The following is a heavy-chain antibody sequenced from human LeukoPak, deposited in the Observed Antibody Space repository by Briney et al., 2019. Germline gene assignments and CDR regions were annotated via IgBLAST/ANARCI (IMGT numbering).Heavy chain of an antibody. CDR3: ARIRRGWSQNWDY. CDR1: GFTCSSYW. D-gene: IGHD6-19*01. J-gene: IGHJ4*02. V-gene: IGHV3-7*01. Sequence: GGSLRLSCAASGFTCSSYWMSWVRQAPGKGLEWVANIKQDGSEKYYVDSVRGRFTISRDNAKNSLYLQMNSLRAEDTAVYYCARIRRGWSQNWDYWGQGTLVTVSS. CDR2: IKQDGSEK.